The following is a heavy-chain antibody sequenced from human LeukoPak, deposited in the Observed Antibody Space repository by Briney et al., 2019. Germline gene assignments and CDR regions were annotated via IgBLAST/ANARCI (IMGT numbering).Heavy chain of an antibody. Sequence: GGSLRLSCAASGFTFSSYAMGWVRQAPGRGLEWVSAITGSDGTTYYTNYADSVKGRFTISRDNSRNTVFLQMNSLRAEDTALYYCAKRRFGSSGYFDHWGQGILVTVSS. V-gene: IGHV3-23*01. CDR1: GFTFSSYA. CDR3: AKRRFGSSGYFDH. CDR2: ITGSDGTT. D-gene: IGHD3-22*01. J-gene: IGHJ4*02.